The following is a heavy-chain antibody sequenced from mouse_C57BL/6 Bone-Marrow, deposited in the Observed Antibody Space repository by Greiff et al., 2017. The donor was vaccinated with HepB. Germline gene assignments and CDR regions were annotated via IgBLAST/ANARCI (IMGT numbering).Heavy chain of an antibody. CDR3: ANIYYGLSPRYWYFDV. CDR2: ILPGGGST. D-gene: IGHD2-1*01. CDR1: GYTFTDYW. Sequence: QVQLKQSGAELMKPGASVKLSCKASGYTFTDYWIEWVKQRPGHGLEWIGEILPGGGSTNYNEKFKGKATLTADTSSNTAYMQLISLTTEDSAIYYCANIYYGLSPRYWYFDVWGTGTTVTVSS. J-gene: IGHJ1*03. V-gene: IGHV1-9*01.